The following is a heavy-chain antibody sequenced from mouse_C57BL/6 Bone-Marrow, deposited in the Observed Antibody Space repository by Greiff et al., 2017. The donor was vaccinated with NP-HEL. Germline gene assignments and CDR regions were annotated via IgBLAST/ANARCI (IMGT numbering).Heavy chain of an antibody. J-gene: IGHJ1*03. V-gene: IGHV1-72*01. D-gene: IGHD1-1*01. CDR3: ARWGPYYGSSFYWYFDV. Sequence: VQLQQSGAELVKPGASVKLSCKASGYTFTSYWMHWVKQRPGRGLEWIGRIDPNSGGTKYNEKFKSKATLTVDKPASTAYMQLSSLTSEDSAVYYCARWGPYYGSSFYWYFDVWGTGTTVTVSS. CDR2: IDPNSGGT. CDR1: GYTFTSYW.